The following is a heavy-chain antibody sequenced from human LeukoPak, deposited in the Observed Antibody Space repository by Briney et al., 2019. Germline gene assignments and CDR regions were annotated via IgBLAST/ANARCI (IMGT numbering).Heavy chain of an antibody. CDR2: ISYDGSSV. Sequence: GSSLRLSCAASGFTFSNYGMHWVRQAPGKGLEWVAVISYDGSSVNYADSVKGRLTVSRDNSKNTLYLEMNSLRAEDTAVFYCAKDRGSCSGGTCYLVDYWGQGTLVTVSS. D-gene: IGHD2-15*01. CDR3: AKDRGSCSGGTCYLVDY. CDR1: GFTFSNYG. V-gene: IGHV3-30*18. J-gene: IGHJ4*02.